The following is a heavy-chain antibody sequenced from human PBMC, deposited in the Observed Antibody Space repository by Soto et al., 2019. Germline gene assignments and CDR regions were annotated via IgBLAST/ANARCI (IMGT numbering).Heavy chain of an antibody. CDR1: GGSISSGDYY. D-gene: IGHD6-6*01. Sequence: NPSETLSLTCTVSGGSISSGDYYWSWIRQHPGKGLEWIGYIYYSGTTYYNPSLTSRVTISVDTSKNQFSLKLTSVTAADTAVYYCARGSFSSSSSWFDPWGQGTLVTVSS. V-gene: IGHV4-31*03. J-gene: IGHJ5*02. CDR2: IYYSGTT. CDR3: ARGSFSSSSSWFDP.